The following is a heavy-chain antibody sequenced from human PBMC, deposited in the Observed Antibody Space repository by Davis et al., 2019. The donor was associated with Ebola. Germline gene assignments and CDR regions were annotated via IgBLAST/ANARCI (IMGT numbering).Heavy chain of an antibody. V-gene: IGHV3-48*02. CDR1: GFTFSSYA. Sequence: GESLKISCAASGFTFSSYAMSWVRQAPGKGLEWVSYISGSSSTIYYADSVKGRFTISRDNAKKSLNLQMNSLRDEDTAVYYCAGTIFGVVSNFDHWGQGTLVTVSS. D-gene: IGHD3-3*01. CDR3: AGTIFGVVSNFDH. CDR2: ISGSSSTI. J-gene: IGHJ4*02.